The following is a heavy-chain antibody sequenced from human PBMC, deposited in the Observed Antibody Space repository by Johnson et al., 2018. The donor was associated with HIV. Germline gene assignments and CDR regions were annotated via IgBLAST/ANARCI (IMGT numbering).Heavy chain of an antibody. CDR2: ISYDGSNK. Sequence: QVQLVESGGGVVQPGRSLRLSCAASGFSFSSYDMHWVRQAPGKGLEWVAVISYDGSNKYYADSVKGRFNISRDNSKNTLYLQMNSLRAEDTAVYYCAKLPVLYGDFDDAFNIWGQGTMVTVSS. D-gene: IGHD4-17*01. V-gene: IGHV3-30*18. CDR1: GFSFSSYD. J-gene: IGHJ3*02. CDR3: AKLPVLYGDFDDAFNI.